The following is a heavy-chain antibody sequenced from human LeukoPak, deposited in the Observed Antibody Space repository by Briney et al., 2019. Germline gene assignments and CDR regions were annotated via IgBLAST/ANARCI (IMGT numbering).Heavy chain of an antibody. D-gene: IGHD6-19*01. CDR2: ISSNGNST. Sequence: GGSLRLSCAASGFTFSTYAMHWVRQAPGKRLGYVSAISSNGNSTYYANSVKGRFTISRDNSKNTLYLQMGSLRAEDMAVYYCTRASGYTSGWPFDYWGQGILVTVSS. CDR3: TRASGYTSGWPFDY. J-gene: IGHJ4*02. CDR1: GFTFSTYA. V-gene: IGHV3-64*01.